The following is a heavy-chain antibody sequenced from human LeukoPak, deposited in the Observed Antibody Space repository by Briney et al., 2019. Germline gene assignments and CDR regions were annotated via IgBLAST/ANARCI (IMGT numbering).Heavy chain of an antibody. CDR3: ARHVDSSGWANY. Sequence: PSETLSLTCTVSGSSISSSSYYWGWIRQPPGKGLEWIGSIYYSGSTYYNPSLKSRVTISVDTSKNQFSLKLSSVTAADTAVYYCARHVDSSGWANYWGQGTLVTVSS. J-gene: IGHJ4*02. CDR2: IYYSGST. CDR1: GSSISSSSYY. V-gene: IGHV4-39*01. D-gene: IGHD6-19*01.